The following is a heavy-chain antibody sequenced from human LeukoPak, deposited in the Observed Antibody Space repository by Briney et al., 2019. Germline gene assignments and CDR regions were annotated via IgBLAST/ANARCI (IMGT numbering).Heavy chain of an antibody. CDR3: ARDSASSGLDY. V-gene: IGHV6-1*01. Sequence: SQTLSLTCATSGDRVSSISAAWNWIRKSPSRGLERLGRSYYRSKWNNDYAESVTSPITIHPDTSKNQFSLQLNSVTLEDTAVYYCARDSASSGLDYWGQGTLVTVSS. CDR2: SYYRSKWNN. J-gene: IGHJ4*02. D-gene: IGHD6-6*01. CDR1: GDRVSSISAA.